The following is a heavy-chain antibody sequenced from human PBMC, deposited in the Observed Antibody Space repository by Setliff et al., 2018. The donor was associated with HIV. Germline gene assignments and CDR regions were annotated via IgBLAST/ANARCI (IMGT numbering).Heavy chain of an antibody. J-gene: IGHJ4*02. CDR2: MNPNTGDT. Sequence: ASVKVSCKASGGIFNTYGMNWVRQAPGQGLDWMGWMNPNTGDTGFAQRFQDRFIMTSDTATNTAFLELKSLTSDDTAAYYCVSRQLGGVDFWGQGTLVTVSS. D-gene: IGHD2-8*02. V-gene: IGHV1-8*02. CDR3: VSRQLGGVDF. CDR1: GGIFNTYG.